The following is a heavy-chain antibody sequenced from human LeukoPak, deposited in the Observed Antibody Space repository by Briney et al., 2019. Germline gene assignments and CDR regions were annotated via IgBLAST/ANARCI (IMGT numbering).Heavy chain of an antibody. V-gene: IGHV4-34*01. CDR1: GGSFSGYY. D-gene: IGHD6-6*01. J-gene: IGHJ4*02. CDR3: ASREQLAYYFDY. CDR2: INHSGST. Sequence: SETLSLTCAVYGGSFSGYYWSWIRQPPGKGLEWIGEINHSGSTNYNPSLKSRVTISVDTPKNQFSLKLSSVTAADTAVYYCASREQLAYYFDYWGQGTLVTVSS.